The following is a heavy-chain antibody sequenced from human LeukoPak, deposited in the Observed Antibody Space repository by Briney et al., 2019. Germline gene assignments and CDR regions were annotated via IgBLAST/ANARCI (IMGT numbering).Heavy chain of an antibody. D-gene: IGHD2-2*01. Sequence: GASVKVSCKASGGTFSSYAISWVRQAPGQGLEWMGGIIPIFGTANYAQKFQGRVTITADESTSTAYMELSSLRSEDTAVYYCARGPKRAVVPAARLFDYWGQGTLVTVSS. CDR2: IIPIFGTA. V-gene: IGHV1-69*13. CDR1: GGTFSSYA. J-gene: IGHJ4*02. CDR3: ARGPKRAVVPAARLFDY.